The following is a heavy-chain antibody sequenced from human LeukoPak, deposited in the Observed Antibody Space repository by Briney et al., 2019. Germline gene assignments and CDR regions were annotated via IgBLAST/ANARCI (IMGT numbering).Heavy chain of an antibody. V-gene: IGHV4-59*01. CDR2: IYYSGST. J-gene: IGHJ2*01. CDR3: ASGGYSYASHL. Sequence: TSETLSLTCTVSSGSISSYYWSWIRQPPGKGLEWIGYIYYSGSTNYNPSLKSRVTISVDTSKNQFSLKLSSVTAADTAVYYCASGGYSYASHLWGRGTLVTVSS. CDR1: SGSISSYY. D-gene: IGHD5-18*01.